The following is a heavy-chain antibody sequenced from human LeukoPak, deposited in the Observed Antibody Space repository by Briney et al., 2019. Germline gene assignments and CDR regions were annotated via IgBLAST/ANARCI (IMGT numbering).Heavy chain of an antibody. Sequence: SETLSLTCAVYGGSFSGYYWSWIRQPPGKGLEWIGEINHSGSTNYNPSLKSRVTISVDTSKNQFSLKLSSVTAADTAVYYCARGLSRYSSSWYLYSINWFDPWGQGTLVTVSS. J-gene: IGHJ5*02. D-gene: IGHD6-13*01. CDR2: INHSGST. CDR3: ARGLSRYSSSWYLYSINWFDP. CDR1: GGSFSGYY. V-gene: IGHV4-34*01.